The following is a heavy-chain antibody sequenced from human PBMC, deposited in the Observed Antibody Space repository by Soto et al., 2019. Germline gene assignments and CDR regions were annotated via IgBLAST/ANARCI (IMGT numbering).Heavy chain of an antibody. D-gene: IGHD3-10*01. J-gene: IGHJ5*02. CDR1: GFTFSSYS. CDR3: PTVLRRFGDPGRFDP. CDR2: ISSSSSTI. V-gene: IGHV3-48*01. Sequence: PGGSLRLSCAASGFTFSSYSMNWVRQAPGKGLEWVSYISSSSSTIYYADSVKGRFTISRDNAKNSLYLQMNSLRAEDTAVYYCPTVLRRFGDPGRFDPWGQGTLVTVSS.